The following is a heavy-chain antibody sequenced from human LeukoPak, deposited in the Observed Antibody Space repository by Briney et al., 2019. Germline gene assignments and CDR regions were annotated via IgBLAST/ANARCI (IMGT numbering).Heavy chain of an antibody. CDR2: INHSGST. D-gene: IGHD2-21*01. V-gene: IGHV4-34*01. CDR3: ARGHIGLAFDI. CDR1: GGSFSGYY. J-gene: IGHJ3*02. Sequence: LETLSLTCAVYGGSFSGYYWSWIRQPPGKGLEWIGEINHSGSTNYNPSLKSRVTISVDTSKNQFSLKLSSVTAADTAVYYCARGHIGLAFDIWGQGTMVTVSS.